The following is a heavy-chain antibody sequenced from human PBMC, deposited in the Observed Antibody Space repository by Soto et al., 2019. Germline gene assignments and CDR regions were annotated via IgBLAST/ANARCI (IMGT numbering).Heavy chain of an antibody. J-gene: IGHJ4*02. CDR1: RFTFSNYG. D-gene: IGHD5-12*01. Sequence: GGSLRLSCAASRFTFSNYGMHWVRQTPGKGLEWVAVISYDGSNKYYADSVKGRFTISRDNSKNTLYLQMNSLRAEDTAVYYCVKGGYHYFDYWGQGT. CDR2: ISYDGSNK. CDR3: VKGGYHYFDY. V-gene: IGHV3-30*18.